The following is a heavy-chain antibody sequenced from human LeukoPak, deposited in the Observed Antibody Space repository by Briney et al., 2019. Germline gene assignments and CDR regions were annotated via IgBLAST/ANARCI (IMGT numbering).Heavy chain of an antibody. V-gene: IGHV3-21*04. Sequence: GGSLRLSCAASGFIFSDYSLNWVRQAPGKGLEWVSSISSSSSYTKSADSVKGRFTISRDNAKNTLYLQMNSLRAEDTAVYYCAKPPRDIVVVPAAIRIPYWGQGTLVTVSS. CDR1: GFIFSDYS. CDR3: AKPPRDIVVVPAAIRIPY. J-gene: IGHJ4*02. D-gene: IGHD2-2*02. CDR2: ISSSSSYT.